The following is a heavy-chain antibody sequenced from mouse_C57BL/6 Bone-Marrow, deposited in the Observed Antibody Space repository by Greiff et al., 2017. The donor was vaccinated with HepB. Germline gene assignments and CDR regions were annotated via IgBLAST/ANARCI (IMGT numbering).Heavy chain of an antibody. D-gene: IGHD2-4*01. CDR3: ARGGYDYDSAMDY. Sequence: QVQLQQPGAELVKPGASVKMSCKASGYTFTSYWITWVKQRPGQGLEWIGDIYPGSGSTNYNEKFKSKATLTVDTSSSTAYMQLSSLTSEDSAVYYCARGGYDYDSAMDYWGQGTSVTVSS. J-gene: IGHJ4*01. V-gene: IGHV1-55*01. CDR1: GYTFTSYW. CDR2: IYPGSGST.